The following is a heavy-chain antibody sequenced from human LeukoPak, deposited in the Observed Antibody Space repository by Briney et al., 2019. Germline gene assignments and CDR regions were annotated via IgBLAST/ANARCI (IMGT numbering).Heavy chain of an antibody. Sequence: GGSLRLSCAASGFTVSSNYMSWVRQAPGKGLEWVSVIYSGGTTYYADSVKGRFTISRDNSKNTLYLQMNSLRGEDTAVYYCASSGIVVVPAAISYWGQGTLVTVSS. CDR2: IYSGGTT. CDR3: ASSGIVVVPAAISY. D-gene: IGHD2-2*01. J-gene: IGHJ4*02. V-gene: IGHV3-53*01. CDR1: GFTVSSNY.